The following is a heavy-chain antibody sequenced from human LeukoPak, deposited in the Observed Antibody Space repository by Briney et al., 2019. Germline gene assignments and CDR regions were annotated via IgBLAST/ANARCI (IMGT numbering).Heavy chain of an antibody. Sequence: GGSLRLSCVVSGFTFSTMTINWVRQAPGKGLEWISSISSSSSSIYYADSVEGRFTVSRDNAKNSLYLQLNSLRAEDTAVYYCARGDWDYYYYALDVWGKGTTDTVSS. CDR2: ISSSSSSI. CDR1: GFTFSTMT. V-gene: IGHV3-21*04. J-gene: IGHJ6*04. CDR3: ARGDWDYYYYALDV. D-gene: IGHD3-16*01.